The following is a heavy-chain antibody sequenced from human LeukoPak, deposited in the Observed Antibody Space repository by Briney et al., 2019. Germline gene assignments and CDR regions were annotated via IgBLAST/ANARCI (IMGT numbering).Heavy chain of an antibody. Sequence: PGGSLRLSCAASGFTFSSYTMSWVRQAPGQGLEWLSVISGNGGSTYYVDSVKGRFTISRDNSKNTLYLQMSSLRAEDTAVYFCAKRGYSGYDTYYFDYWGQGTLVTVSS. CDR2: ISGNGGST. V-gene: IGHV3-23*01. CDR1: GFTFSSYT. CDR3: AKRGYSGYDTYYFDY. D-gene: IGHD5-12*01. J-gene: IGHJ4*02.